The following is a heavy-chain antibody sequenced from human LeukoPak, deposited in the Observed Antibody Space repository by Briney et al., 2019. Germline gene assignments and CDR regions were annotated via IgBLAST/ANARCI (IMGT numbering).Heavy chain of an antibody. CDR3: ACSPPRPWIALDY. CDR2: INAGNGNT. J-gene: IGHJ4*02. V-gene: IGHV1-3*01. Sequence: ASVKVSCKASGGTFSSYAISWVRQAPGQRLEWMGWINAGNGNTKYSQKFQGRVTITRDTSASTAYMELSSLRSEDTAVYYCACSPPRPWIALDYWGQGTLVTVSS. CDR1: GGTFSSYA. D-gene: IGHD5-12*01.